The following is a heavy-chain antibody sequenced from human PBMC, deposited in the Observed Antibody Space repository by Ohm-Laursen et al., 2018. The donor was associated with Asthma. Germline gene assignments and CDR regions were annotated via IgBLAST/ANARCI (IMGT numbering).Heavy chain of an antibody. Sequence: SLRLSCAASGFTFDDYAMHWVRQAPGKGLEWVSGISWNSGSIGYADSVKGRFTISRDNAKNSLYLQMNSLRAEGTALYYCAKDWGYYYGSVTGYFDYWGQGTLVTVSS. J-gene: IGHJ4*02. D-gene: IGHD3-10*01. V-gene: IGHV3-9*01. CDR2: ISWNSGSI. CDR1: GFTFDDYA. CDR3: AKDWGYYYGSVTGYFDY.